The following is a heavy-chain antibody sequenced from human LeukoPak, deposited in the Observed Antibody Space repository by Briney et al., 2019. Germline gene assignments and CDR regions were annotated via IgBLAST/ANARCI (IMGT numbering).Heavy chain of an antibody. Sequence: SETLSLTCTVSDYSISSGYYWAWIRQSPRKGLEWIASINPSGNTYYNPSLKSRVTISVDTSKNQFSLKLSSVTAADTAVYYCARERSPFDYWGQGTLVTVSS. V-gene: IGHV4-38-2*02. D-gene: IGHD3-10*01. J-gene: IGHJ4*02. CDR2: INPSGNT. CDR3: ARERSPFDY. CDR1: DYSISSGYY.